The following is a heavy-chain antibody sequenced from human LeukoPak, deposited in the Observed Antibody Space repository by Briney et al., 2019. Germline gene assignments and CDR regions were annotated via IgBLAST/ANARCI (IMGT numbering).Heavy chain of an antibody. V-gene: IGHV5-51*01. CDR2: IYPGDSDT. Sequence: GESLKISCKGSGYRFTSYWIGWVRQMPGKGLEWMGIIYPGDSDTRYSPSLQAQLTISADKSISTAYLQWSSLKASDTAMYYCARQKASGSYYGDAFDIWGQGTMVTVSS. J-gene: IGHJ3*02. CDR1: GYRFTSYW. D-gene: IGHD1-26*01. CDR3: ARQKASGSYYGDAFDI.